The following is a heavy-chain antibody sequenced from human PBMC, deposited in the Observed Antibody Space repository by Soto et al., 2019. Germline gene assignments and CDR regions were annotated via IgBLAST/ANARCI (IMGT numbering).Heavy chain of an antibody. D-gene: IGHD3-10*01. CDR1: GDSISAYS. V-gene: IGHV4-59*12. CDR2: IHYNGNT. Sequence: PSETLSLTCTVSGDSISAYSWSWVRQPPGKGLEWIGNIHYNGNTKYSPSLKSRVTMSVDKSKNQFSLKMTSVTAADTGVYYCASKFGELLADAFDIWGQGTVVTVSS. CDR3: ASKFGELLADAFDI. J-gene: IGHJ3*02.